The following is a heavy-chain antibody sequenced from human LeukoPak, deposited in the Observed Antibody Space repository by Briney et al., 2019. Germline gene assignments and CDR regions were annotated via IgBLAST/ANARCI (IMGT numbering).Heavy chain of an antibody. D-gene: IGHD4-17*01. Sequence: GGSLRLSCAASGFTFSSYAMYWVRQAPGKGLEWAAVISYSGSNKYYADPVKGRFTISRDYSKNSLYLQMNSLRAEDTAVHYCVREVQTAVTIGGTAVWGQGTTVTASS. CDR2: ISYSGSNK. J-gene: IGHJ6*02. CDR1: GFTFSSYA. V-gene: IGHV3-30*04. CDR3: VREVQTAVTIGGTAV.